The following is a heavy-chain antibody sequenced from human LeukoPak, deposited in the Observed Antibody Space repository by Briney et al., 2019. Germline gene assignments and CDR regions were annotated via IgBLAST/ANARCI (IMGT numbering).Heavy chain of an antibody. D-gene: IGHD6-13*01. CDR3: ARGAYSSSLRYYYYYGMDV. CDR2: INAGNGNT. V-gene: IGHV1-3*01. Sequence: ASVKVSCKASGYTFTSYAMHWVRQAPGQRLEWMGWINAGNGNTKYSQKFQGRVTITRDTSASTAYMELSSLRSEDTAVYYCARGAYSSSLRYYYYYGMDVWGQGTTVTASS. CDR1: GYTFTSYA. J-gene: IGHJ6*02.